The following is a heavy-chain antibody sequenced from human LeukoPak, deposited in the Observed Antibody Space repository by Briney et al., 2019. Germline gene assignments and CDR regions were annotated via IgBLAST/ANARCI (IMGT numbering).Heavy chain of an antibody. D-gene: IGHD7-27*01. Sequence: SGTLFLTCSVSGGSISNYFWTWIRQPPGKGLEWIGYIYSSGSTYYNPSLKSRVTISVDTSKNRFSPKLSTVIAADTAVYYCARRPTGDPKFDYWGQGTLVTVSS. CDR2: IYSSGST. J-gene: IGHJ4*02. V-gene: IGHV4-59*08. CDR3: ARRPTGDPKFDY. CDR1: GGSISNYF.